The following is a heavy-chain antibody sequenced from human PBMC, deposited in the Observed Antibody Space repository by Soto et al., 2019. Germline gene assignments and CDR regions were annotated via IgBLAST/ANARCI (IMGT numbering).Heavy chain of an antibody. CDR2: IYLSGTT. CDR3: ARVPAPSLWYGMDV. V-gene: IGHV4-30-4*01. Sequence: QVQLQESGPGLVKPSQTLSLTCTVSGVSISSGDYYWSWIRQPPGKGLEWIGYIYLSGTTYYNPSLKSRVMTSIDTSKNQFSLRLRSVTAADTAVYYCARVPAPSLWYGMDVWGQGTTFTVSS. CDR1: GVSISSGDYY. J-gene: IGHJ6*02. D-gene: IGHD2-15*01.